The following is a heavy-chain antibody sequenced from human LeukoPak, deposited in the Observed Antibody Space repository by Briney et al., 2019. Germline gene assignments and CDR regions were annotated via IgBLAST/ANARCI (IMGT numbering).Heavy chain of an antibody. J-gene: IGHJ4*02. D-gene: IGHD6-13*01. CDR1: GFTFSSYS. V-gene: IGHV3-21*01. CDR2: ISSSSSYI. CDR3: ASPPIAAAGTVDDY. Sequence: GGSLRLSCAASGFTFSSYSMNWVRQAPGKGLEWFSSISSSSSYIYYADSVKGRFTISRDNAKNSLYLQMNSLRAEDTAVYYCASPPIAAAGTVDDYWGQGTLVTVSS.